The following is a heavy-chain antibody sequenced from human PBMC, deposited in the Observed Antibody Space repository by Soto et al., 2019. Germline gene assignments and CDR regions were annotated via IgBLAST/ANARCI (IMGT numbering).Heavy chain of an antibody. D-gene: IGHD4-4*01. J-gene: IGHJ2*01. CDR1: GGSISSGDYY. Sequence: PSETLSLTCTVSGGSISSGDYYWSWIRQPPGKGLEWIGYIYYSGSTYYSPSLKSRVTISVDTSKNQFSLRLSSVTAADTAVYYCAMSTVTTFYFDLWGRGTLVTVSS. V-gene: IGHV4-30-4*01. CDR3: AMSTVTTFYFDL. CDR2: IYYSGST.